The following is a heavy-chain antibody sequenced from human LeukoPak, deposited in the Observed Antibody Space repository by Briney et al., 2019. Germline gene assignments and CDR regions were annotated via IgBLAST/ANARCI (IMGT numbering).Heavy chain of an antibody. CDR1: GFTFSDYY. J-gene: IGHJ4*02. CDR2: ISSSGSSM. V-gene: IGHV3-11*01. Sequence: GGSLRLSCAASGFTFSDYYMNWIRQAPGKGLEWVSYISSSGSSMYYADSVKGRFTISRDNAKNSLYLQMNSLRAEDTAMYYCARAKAADYWGQGTLVTVSS. CDR3: ARAKAADY.